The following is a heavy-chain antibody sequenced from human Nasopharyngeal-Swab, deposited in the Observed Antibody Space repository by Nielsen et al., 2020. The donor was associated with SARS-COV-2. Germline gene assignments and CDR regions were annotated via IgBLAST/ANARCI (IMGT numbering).Heavy chain of an antibody. J-gene: IGHJ4*02. D-gene: IGHD6-13*01. V-gene: IGHV3-7*05. Sequence: VRQAPGKGLEWVANIKQDGSEKYYVDSVKGRFTISRGNAKNSLYLQMNSLRAEDTAVYYCARAIAAAGSYWGRGTLVTVSS. CDR2: IKQDGSEK. CDR3: ARAIAAAGSY.